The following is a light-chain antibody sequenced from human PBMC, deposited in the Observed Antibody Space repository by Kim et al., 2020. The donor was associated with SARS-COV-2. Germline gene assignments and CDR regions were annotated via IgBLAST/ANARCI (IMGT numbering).Light chain of an antibody. CDR2: GAS. CDR1: QSVLSDSNKKNY. V-gene: IGKV4-1*01. Sequence: RATINCQSSQSVLSDSNKKNYLAWYQQRPRQPPKLLISGASTRESGVPDRFSGSGSGTDFTLTISSLQAEDVAIYYCQQYYATPYTFGQGTKLEI. J-gene: IGKJ2*01. CDR3: QQYYATPYT.